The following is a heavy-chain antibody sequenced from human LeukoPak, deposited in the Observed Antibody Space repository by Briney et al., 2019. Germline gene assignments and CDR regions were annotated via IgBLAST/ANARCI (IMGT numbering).Heavy chain of an antibody. Sequence: QPGGSLRLSCAASGFTFSSYAMSWVRQAPGKGLEWVSAISGSGGNTYYADSVKGRFTISRDNSKNTLYLQMNSLRAEDTAVYYCAKGLGYSNVNFDYWGQGTLVTVSS. CDR2: ISGSGGNT. V-gene: IGHV3-23*01. CDR3: AKGLGYSNVNFDY. D-gene: IGHD4-11*01. J-gene: IGHJ4*02. CDR1: GFTFSSYA.